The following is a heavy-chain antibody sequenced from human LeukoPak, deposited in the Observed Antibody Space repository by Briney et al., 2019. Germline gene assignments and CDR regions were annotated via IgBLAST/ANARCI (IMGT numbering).Heavy chain of an antibody. Sequence: GGSLRLSCAASGFTFSSYGMHWVRQAPGKGLEWVAVIWYDGSNKYYADSVKGRFTISRDNSKNTVYLQMNSLRAEDTAVYYCAKSQMYYYDSSGYFDYWGQGTLVTVSS. J-gene: IGHJ4*02. CDR3: AKSQMYYYDSSGYFDY. CDR1: GFTFSSYG. V-gene: IGHV3-33*06. CDR2: IWYDGSNK. D-gene: IGHD3-22*01.